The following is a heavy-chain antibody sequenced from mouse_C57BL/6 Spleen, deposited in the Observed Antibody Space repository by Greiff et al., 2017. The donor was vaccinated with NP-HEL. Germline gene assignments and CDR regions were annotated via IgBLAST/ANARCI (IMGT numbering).Heavy chain of an antibody. Sequence: EVKLMESGGGLVQPKGSLKLSCAASGFSFNTYAMNWVRQAPGKGLEWVARIRSKSNNYATYYADSVKDRFTISRDDSESMLYLQMNNLKTEDTAMYYCVVITTAVPGVWGTGTTVTVSS. J-gene: IGHJ1*03. CDR2: IRSKSNNYAT. D-gene: IGHD1-1*01. CDR3: VVITTAVPGV. V-gene: IGHV10-1*01. CDR1: GFSFNTYA.